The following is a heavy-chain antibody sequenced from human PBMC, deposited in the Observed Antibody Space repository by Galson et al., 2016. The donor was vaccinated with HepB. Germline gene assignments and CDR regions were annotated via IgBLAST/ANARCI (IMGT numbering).Heavy chain of an antibody. CDR1: GASITSGTYY. J-gene: IGHJ5*02. D-gene: IGHD2-2*01. CDR2: IFYSGAT. CDR3: ARGSTDAQYNWFDP. Sequence: TLSLTCTVSGASITSGTYYWSWIRQHPGKGLEWIGYIFYSGATYYNPSLKSRLTISIDKSKNQFSLKLSSVTAADTAVYYCARGSTDAQYNWFDPWGLGALVSVSS. V-gene: IGHV4-31*03.